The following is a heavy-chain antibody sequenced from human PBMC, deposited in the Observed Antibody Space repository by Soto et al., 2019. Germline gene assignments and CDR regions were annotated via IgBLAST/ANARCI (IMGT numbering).Heavy chain of an antibody. CDR1: GFTFSDYG. J-gene: IGHJ4*02. CDR2: ISYDGSGR. D-gene: IGHD2-15*01. CDR3: ARSTYCNGGSCYPQY. V-gene: IGHV3-30*03. Sequence: LRLSCEGPGFTFSDYGFHWVRQAPGKGLEWVAMISYDGSGRYYRDSVQGRFTISRDDSKNTVFLQMNSLRTEDTAMYYCARSTYCNGGSCYPQYWGPGTLVTVSS.